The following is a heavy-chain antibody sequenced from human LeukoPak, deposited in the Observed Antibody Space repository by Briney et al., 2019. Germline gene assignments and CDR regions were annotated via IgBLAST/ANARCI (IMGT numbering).Heavy chain of an antibody. D-gene: IGHD7-27*01. CDR3: ARRLALTGRYYFDY. CDR1: GGSISTYY. V-gene: IGHV4-59*01. CDR2: IYYSGIT. J-gene: IGHJ4*02. Sequence: SETLSLTCTVSGGSISTYYWTWIRQPPGRGLEWIGYIYYSGITNYNPSLKSRVTMSVDTSRNQFSLRLNSVTAADTAVYYCARRLALTGRYYFDYWGQGSLVTVSS.